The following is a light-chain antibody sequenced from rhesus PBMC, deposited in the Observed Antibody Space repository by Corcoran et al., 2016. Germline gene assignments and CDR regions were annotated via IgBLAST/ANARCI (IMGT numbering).Light chain of an antibody. J-gene: IGKJ3*01. V-gene: IGKV1-22*01. CDR2: KAS. CDR1: QSISSW. CDR3: LQYSSSPFT. Sequence: DIQMTQSPSSLSASVGDTVTITCRASQSISSWLDWYQQKPGKAPKLLIYKASSLQSGVPSRFSGSGSGTDCTLTSSSLQPEDFATYYCLQYSSSPFTFGPGTKLDIK.